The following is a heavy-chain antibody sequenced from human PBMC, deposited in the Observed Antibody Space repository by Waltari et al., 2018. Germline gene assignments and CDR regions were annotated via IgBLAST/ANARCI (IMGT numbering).Heavy chain of an antibody. Sequence: QLQLQESGPGLVKPSETLSLTCTVSGGSISSSSYYWGWIRQPPGKGLEWIGSIYYSGRPDSNPSLKSQVTIAVDTSKNQFSLKLSSVTAADTAVYYCARLPPAAESLWFGELLNYWGQGTLVTVSS. V-gene: IGHV4-39*01. D-gene: IGHD3-10*01. CDR1: GGSISSSSYY. CDR3: ARLPPAAESLWFGELLNY. CDR2: IYYSGRP. J-gene: IGHJ4*02.